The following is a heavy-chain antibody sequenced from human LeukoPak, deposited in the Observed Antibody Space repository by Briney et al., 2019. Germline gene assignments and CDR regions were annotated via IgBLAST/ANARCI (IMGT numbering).Heavy chain of an antibody. Sequence: ASVKVSCKASGYTFTSYGISWVRQAPGQGLEWMGWISAYNGNTNYAQKLQGRVTMTTDTSTSTAYMELRSLRSDDTAVYYCARVVVEVDYYGSGSPDYWGQGTLVTASS. CDR3: ARVVVEVDYYGSGSPDY. V-gene: IGHV1-18*01. CDR2: ISAYNGNT. J-gene: IGHJ4*02. D-gene: IGHD3-10*01. CDR1: GYTFTSYG.